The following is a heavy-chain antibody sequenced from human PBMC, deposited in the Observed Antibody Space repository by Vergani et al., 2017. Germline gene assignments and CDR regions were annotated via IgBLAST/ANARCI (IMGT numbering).Heavy chain of an antibody. CDR2: ISAYNDNT. J-gene: IGHJ3*02. Sequence: QVHLVQSGAEVKKPGASVKVSCKASGYTFTNYGISWMRQAPGQGLEWMGWISAYNDNTNYAQKVQGRATMTTDTSTSTAYMELRSLISDDTAVYYCAREKGSGGILWLDAFDIWGQGTMVSVSS. D-gene: IGHD2-21*01. V-gene: IGHV1-18*01. CDR1: GYTFTNYG. CDR3: AREKGSGGILWLDAFDI.